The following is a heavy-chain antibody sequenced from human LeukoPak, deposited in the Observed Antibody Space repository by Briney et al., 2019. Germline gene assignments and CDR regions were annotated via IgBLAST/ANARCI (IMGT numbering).Heavy chain of an antibody. D-gene: IGHD4-23*01. CDR2: IYYSGST. CDR1: GGSISSYY. CDR3: ARATGDYGGYYFDY. Sequence: PSKTLSLTCTVSGGSISSYYWSWIRQPPGKGLEWIGYIYYSGSTNYNPSLKSRVTISVDTSKNQFSLKLSSVTAADTAVYYCARATGDYGGYYFDYWGQGTLVTVSS. J-gene: IGHJ4*02. V-gene: IGHV4-59*01.